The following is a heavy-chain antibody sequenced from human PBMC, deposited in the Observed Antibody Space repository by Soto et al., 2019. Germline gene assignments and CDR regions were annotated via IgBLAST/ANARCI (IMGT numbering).Heavy chain of an antibody. V-gene: IGHV3-23*01. CDR3: AKDRGSSWPYYYYGMDV. J-gene: IGHJ6*02. D-gene: IGHD6-13*01. CDR2: ISGSGGST. Sequence: GGSLRLSCAASGFTFSSYAMSWVRQAPGKGLEWVSAISGSGGSTYYADSVKGRFTISRDNSKNTLYLQMNSLRAEDTAVYYCAKDRGSSWPYYYYGMDVWGQGTTVTVS. CDR1: GFTFSSYA.